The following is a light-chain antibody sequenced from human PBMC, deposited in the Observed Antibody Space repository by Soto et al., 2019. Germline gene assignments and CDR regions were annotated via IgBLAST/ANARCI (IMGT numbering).Light chain of an antibody. Sequence: QSVLTQPPSVSAAPGQKVTISCCGSSSNIGNNYVSWYQQLPGTAPKLLIYDNNKRPSGIPDRISGSKSGTSATLGITGLQTGDEADYYCGTWDSSLSAVVFGGGTKLTVL. CDR3: GTWDSSLSAVV. V-gene: IGLV1-51*01. CDR2: DNN. J-gene: IGLJ2*01. CDR1: SSNIGNNY.